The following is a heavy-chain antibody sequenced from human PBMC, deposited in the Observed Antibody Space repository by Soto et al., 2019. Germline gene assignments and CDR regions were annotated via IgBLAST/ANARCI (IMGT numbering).Heavy chain of an antibody. J-gene: IGHJ4*02. Sequence: HPGGSLRLSCAASGFTFSSYGMHWVRQAPGKGLEWVAVIWYDGSNKYYADSVKGRLTISGDNSKNTLYLQMNSLRAEDTAVYYCARDPGDPRSYHFDYCGQGPLVTVSS. CDR3: ARDPGDPRSYHFDY. CDR2: IWYDGSNK. D-gene: IGHD1-26*01. CDR1: GFTFSSYG. V-gene: IGHV3-33*01.